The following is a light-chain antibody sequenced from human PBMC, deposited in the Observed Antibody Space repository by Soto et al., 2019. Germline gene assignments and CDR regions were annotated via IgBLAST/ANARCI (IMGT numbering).Light chain of an antibody. J-gene: IGKJ1*01. Sequence: DIQMTQSPFTLSASVGDRVTITCRASQSLNTWLAWYQQKPGKAPKLLIYDASSLESGGPSRFSGSGSGREFALPISSLQPDDFTTYYCLQYNTYSWKFGQGTKVEIK. CDR3: LQYNTYSWK. CDR1: QSLNTW. V-gene: IGKV1-5*01. CDR2: DAS.